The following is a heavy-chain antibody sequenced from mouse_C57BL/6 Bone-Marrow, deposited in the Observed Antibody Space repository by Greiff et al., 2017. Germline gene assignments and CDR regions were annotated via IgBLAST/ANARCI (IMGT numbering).Heavy chain of an antibody. CDR3: ARSNFLDY. D-gene: IGHD2-5*01. CDR1: GYTFTSYW. J-gene: IGHJ2*01. V-gene: IGHV1-69*01. Sequence: QVQLQQPGAELVMPGASVKLSCKASGYTFTSYWMHWVKQRPGQGLEWIGEIDPSDSYTNYNQKFKGNSTLTVDKSSSTSFMQLSSLTSEDSAVYYCARSNFLDYWGQGTTLTVSS. CDR2: IDPSDSYT.